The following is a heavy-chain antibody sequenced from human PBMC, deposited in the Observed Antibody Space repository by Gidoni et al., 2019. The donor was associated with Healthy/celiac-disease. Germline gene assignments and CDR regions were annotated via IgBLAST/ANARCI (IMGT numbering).Heavy chain of an antibody. CDR1: GFTFSSYS. CDR2: ISSSSSYI. V-gene: IGHV3-21*01. J-gene: IGHJ4*02. Sequence: EVQLVESGGGLVKPGGSLRLSCAAPGFTFSSYSMNWVRQAPGKGLEWVSSISSSSSYIYYADSVKGRFTIYRENAKNSLYLQMNSLRAEDTAVYYCARDSPTGTMGYWGQGTLVTVSS. CDR3: ARDSPTGTMGY. D-gene: IGHD1-7*01.